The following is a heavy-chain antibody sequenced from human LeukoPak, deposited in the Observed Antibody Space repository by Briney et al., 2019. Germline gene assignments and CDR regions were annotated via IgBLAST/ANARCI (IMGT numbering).Heavy chain of an antibody. V-gene: IGHV3-7*01. J-gene: IGHJ5*02. CDR1: GLTFSSYW. CDR3: ARGPYNWFHP. CDR2: IKQDGSEK. Sequence: PGGSLRLSCAASGLTFSSYWMSWVRQAPGKGLEWVANIKQDGSEKYYVDSVKGRFTISRDNAKNSLYLQMNSLRAEDTAVYYCARGPYNWFHPWGQGTLVTVSS.